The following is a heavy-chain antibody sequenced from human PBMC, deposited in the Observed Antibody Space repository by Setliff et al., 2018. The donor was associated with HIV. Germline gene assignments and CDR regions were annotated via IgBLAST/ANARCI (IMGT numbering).Heavy chain of an antibody. D-gene: IGHD3-9*01. CDR1: GDSTSSSSSF. CDR2: IYYSGST. V-gene: IGHV4-39*07. J-gene: IGHJ4*02. Sequence: PSETLSLTCTVSGDSTSSSSSFWGWSRQRPGKGLEWIGSIYYSGSTYYTPSLEDGLIMSVEPSKNQFSLKLASMTAADTAMYYCAGGRYFRDIRDSRFDFWGQGMLVTVSS. CDR3: AGGRYFRDIRDSRFDF.